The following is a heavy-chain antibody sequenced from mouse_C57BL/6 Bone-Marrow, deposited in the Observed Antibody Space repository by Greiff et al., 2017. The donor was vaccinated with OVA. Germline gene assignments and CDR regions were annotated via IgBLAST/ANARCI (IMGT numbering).Heavy chain of an antibody. CDR3: ARGEQLRLGMFAY. V-gene: IGHV1-69*01. Sequence: QVQLQQSGAELVMPGASVKLSCKASGYTFTSYWMHWVKQRPGQGLEWIGEIDPSDSYTNYNQKFKGKSTLTVDKSSSTAYMQLSSLTSECSAVYYCARGEQLRLGMFAYWGQGTLVTVSA. CDR2: IDPSDSYT. D-gene: IGHD3-2*02. J-gene: IGHJ3*01. CDR1: GYTFTSYW.